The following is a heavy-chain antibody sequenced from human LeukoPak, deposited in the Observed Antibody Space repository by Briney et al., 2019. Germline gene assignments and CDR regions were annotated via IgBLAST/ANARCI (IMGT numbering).Heavy chain of an antibody. V-gene: IGHV4-34*01. D-gene: IGHD2-15*01. CDR3: ARGPFCSGGACRDDAFDI. CDR2: IHHSGNT. J-gene: IGHJ3*02. Sequence: SETLSLTCAVSGGPFSGYYWTWIRQPPGKGLEWIGEIHHSGNTNYNPSLNDRATMSLNTSNNQVYLTLISVTAADTAFYYCARGPFCSGGACRDDAFDIWGQGTMVTVSS. CDR1: GGPFSGYY.